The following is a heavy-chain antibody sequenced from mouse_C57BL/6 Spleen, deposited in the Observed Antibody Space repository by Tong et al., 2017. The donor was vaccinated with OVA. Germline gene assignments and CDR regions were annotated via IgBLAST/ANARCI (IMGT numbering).Heavy chain of an antibody. CDR1: GYTFTSYW. CDR2: IHPNSGST. V-gene: IGHV1-64*01. D-gene: IGHD3-2*02. J-gene: IGHJ1*03. Sequence: VQLQESGAELVKPGASVKLSCKASGYTFTSYWMHWVKQRPGQGLEWIGMIHPNSGSTNYNEKFKGKATFTADTSSNTAYMQLSSLTTEDSAIYYCARRAQAAYWYFDVWGTGTTVTVSS. CDR3: ARRAQAAYWYFDV.